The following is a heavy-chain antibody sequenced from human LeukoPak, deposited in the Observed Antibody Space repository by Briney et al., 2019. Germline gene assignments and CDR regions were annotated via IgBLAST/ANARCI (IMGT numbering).Heavy chain of an antibody. J-gene: IGHJ4*02. D-gene: IGHD6-19*01. Sequence: GGSLRLSCAASGFTFSSYAMSWVRQAPGKGLEWVANIKYDGSDKYYLDSIRGRFTITRDDAKNSLYLQMNGLTAEDTAIYYCARVGVAGFDYWGQGTLVTVSS. CDR1: GFTFSSYA. CDR2: IKYDGSDK. V-gene: IGHV3-7*03. CDR3: ARVGVAGFDY.